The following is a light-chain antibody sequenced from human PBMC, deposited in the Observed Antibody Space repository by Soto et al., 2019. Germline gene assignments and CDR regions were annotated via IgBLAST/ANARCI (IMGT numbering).Light chain of an antibody. CDR1: QSVGSN. CDR2: GVS. J-gene: IGKJ5*01. CDR3: QQYKKWPAIT. Sequence: EIVITQSPSTLSVSPGERATLSCRASQSVGSNLAWYQQKPGQAPRLLIYGVSTRATGIPARFSGSGSGTEFALTISSLQSEDFAVYYCQQYKKWPAITFGQGTRLEIK. V-gene: IGKV3D-15*01.